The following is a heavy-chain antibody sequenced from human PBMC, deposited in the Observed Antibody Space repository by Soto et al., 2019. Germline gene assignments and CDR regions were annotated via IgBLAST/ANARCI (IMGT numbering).Heavy chain of an antibody. J-gene: IGHJ3*01. D-gene: IGHD3-10*01. Sequence: ASETLSLTCSVSGGSITTSSYNLYWIRQPPGKGLEWIGTIYYDGSTSYNPSLKRQVTISVDTSKNHFALKVNSVTAADTAVYYCARFYGNAFDVWGRGTVVTVSS. CDR3: ARFYGNAFDV. CDR2: IYYDGST. CDR1: GGSITTSSYN. V-gene: IGHV4-39*02.